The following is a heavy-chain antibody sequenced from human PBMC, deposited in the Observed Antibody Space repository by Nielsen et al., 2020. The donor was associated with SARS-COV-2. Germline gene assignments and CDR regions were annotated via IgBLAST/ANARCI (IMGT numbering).Heavy chain of an antibody. Sequence: GESLKISCAASGFTFSSYWMSWVRQAPGKGLEWVANIKQDGSEKYYVDSVKGRFTIFRDNAKNSLYLQMNSLRAEDTAVYYCARAAAAGTGSSYYYYYYGMDVWGQGTTVTVSS. CDR2: IKQDGSEK. CDR3: ARAAAAGTGSSYYYYYYGMDV. D-gene: IGHD6-13*01. CDR1: GFTFSSYW. V-gene: IGHV3-7*03. J-gene: IGHJ6*02.